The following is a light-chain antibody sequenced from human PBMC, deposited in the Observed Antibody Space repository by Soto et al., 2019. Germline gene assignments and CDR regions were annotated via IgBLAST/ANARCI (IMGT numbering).Light chain of an antibody. CDR2: GAS. CDR3: QQYNDGTLT. V-gene: IGKV3-15*01. CDR1: QSVSGK. Sequence: EIVMTQSPATLYVSPGERATLSCRASQSVSGKLAWYQHKAGQAPRLLIYGASTRATGIPARISGSGSETEFSLTISRVQSEDFAVYYCQQYNDGTLTFGGGTKVDIK. J-gene: IGKJ4*01.